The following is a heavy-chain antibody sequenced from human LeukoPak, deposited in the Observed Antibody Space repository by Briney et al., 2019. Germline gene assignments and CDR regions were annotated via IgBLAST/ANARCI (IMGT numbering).Heavy chain of an antibody. J-gene: IGHJ4*02. CDR2: IYYSGST. CDR1: GGSISSGTYY. V-gene: IGHV4-39*07. Sequence: PSETLSLTYTVSGGSISSGTYYWGWIRQPPGKGLEWIGSIYYSGSTYYNPSLKSRVTISVDTSKNQFSLKLSSVTAAGTAVYYCARGRAYYSGSGSHYFDYWGQGTLVTVSS. CDR3: ARGRAYYSGSGSHYFDY. D-gene: IGHD3-10*01.